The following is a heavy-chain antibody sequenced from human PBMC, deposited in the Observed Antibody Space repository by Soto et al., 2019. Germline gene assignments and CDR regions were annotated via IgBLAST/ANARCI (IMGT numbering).Heavy chain of an antibody. CDR2: ISDDGSTA. CDR3: ARGPRVSSTGTGAH. V-gene: IGHV3-74*01. Sequence: PGGSLRLSCAVSGFTFSAYWMHWVRQVPGKGLTWVSRISDDGSTATYADSVKGRFVISRDNAKNSLYLEMNTLRADDSGLYYCARGPRVSSTGTGAHWGRGNLVTVSS. D-gene: IGHD1-1*01. CDR1: GFTFSAYW. J-gene: IGHJ4*02.